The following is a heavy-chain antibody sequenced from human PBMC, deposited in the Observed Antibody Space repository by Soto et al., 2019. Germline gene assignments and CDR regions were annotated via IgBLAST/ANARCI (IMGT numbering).Heavy chain of an antibody. Sequence: EVQLVESGGMLVQPGGSLRLSCAASGLTLSTSSMNWVRQAPGKGLEWISYIRRHTSVTAYADSVKGRFTISRDSAKNLLYLQMDSLRVEDTAVYYCGKVAYSGYYTVDRWGQGTLVNVSS. CDR3: GKVAYSGYYTVDR. CDR1: GLTLSTSS. CDR2: IRRHTSVT. D-gene: IGHD3-22*01. V-gene: IGHV3-48*01. J-gene: IGHJ5*02.